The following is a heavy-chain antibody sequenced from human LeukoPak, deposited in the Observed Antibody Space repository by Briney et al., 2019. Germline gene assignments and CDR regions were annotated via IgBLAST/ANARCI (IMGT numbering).Heavy chain of an antibody. CDR2: ISSSGSTI. CDR3: ARSLEQWLVTFDY. D-gene: IGHD6-19*01. J-gene: IGHJ4*02. CDR1: GFTFSSYE. V-gene: IGHV3-48*03. Sequence: GGSLRLSCAASGFTFSSYEMNWVRQAPGKGLEWVSYISSSGSTIYYADSVKGRFTISRDNAKNSLYLQMNSLRAEDTAVYYCARSLEQWLVTFDYWRQGTLVTVSS.